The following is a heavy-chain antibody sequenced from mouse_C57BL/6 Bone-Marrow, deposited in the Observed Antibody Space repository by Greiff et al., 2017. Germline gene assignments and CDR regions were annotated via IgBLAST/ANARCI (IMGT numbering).Heavy chain of an antibody. J-gene: IGHJ1*03. CDR1: GYTFTSYW. D-gene: IGHD1-1*01. Sequence: QVQLQQPGAELVKPGASVKMSCKASGYTFTSYWITWVKQRPGQGLEWIGDIYPGSGSTNYNEKFKSKATLTVDTSSSTAYMQLSSLTSEDSAVYYCARSPHYYGSSFDVWGTGTTVTVSS. CDR3: ARSPHYYGSSFDV. V-gene: IGHV1-55*01. CDR2: IYPGSGST.